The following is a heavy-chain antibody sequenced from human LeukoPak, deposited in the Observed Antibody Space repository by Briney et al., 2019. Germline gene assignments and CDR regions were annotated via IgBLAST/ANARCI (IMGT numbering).Heavy chain of an antibody. CDR1: GHTFTNYY. Sequence: ASVKVSCKASGHTFTNYYIHWVRQAPGQGLEWMGKITPSGGATTYAQKFQGRVIVTRDTSTGTFYMELSSLRSEDTAVYYCARERNSGYYFFDYWGQGTLVTVSS. CDR3: ARERNSGYYFFDY. CDR2: ITPSGGAT. D-gene: IGHD3-22*01. V-gene: IGHV1-46*03. J-gene: IGHJ4*02.